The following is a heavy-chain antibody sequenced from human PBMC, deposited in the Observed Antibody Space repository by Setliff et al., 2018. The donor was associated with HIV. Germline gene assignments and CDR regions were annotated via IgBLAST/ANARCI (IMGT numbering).Heavy chain of an antibody. CDR1: GFSLSTSGMR. V-gene: IGHV2-70*04. CDR2: IDWDDDK. J-gene: IGHJ3*02. CDR3: AREGYAFDI. D-gene: IGHD1-1*01. Sequence: GSGPTLVNPTPTLTLTCTFSGFSLSTSGMRVSWIRQPPGKALEWLARIDWDDDKFYSTSLKTRLTISKDTSKNQVVLTMTNMDPVDTATYYCAREGYAFDIWGQGTMVTVSS.